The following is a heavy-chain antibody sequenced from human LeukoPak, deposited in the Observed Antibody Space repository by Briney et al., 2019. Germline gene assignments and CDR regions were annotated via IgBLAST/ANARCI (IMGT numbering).Heavy chain of an antibody. Sequence: TGGSLRLSCAASGFTFSNAWMSWVRQPPGKGLEWIGEINHSGSTNYNPSLKSRVTISVDTSKNQFSLKLSSVTAADTAVYYCARSEMGYYYDSSGYYGTHNWFDPWGQGTLVTVSS. CDR3: ARSEMGYYYDSSGYYGTHNWFDP. V-gene: IGHV4-34*08. CDR1: GFTFSNAW. J-gene: IGHJ5*02. CDR2: INHSGST. D-gene: IGHD3-22*01.